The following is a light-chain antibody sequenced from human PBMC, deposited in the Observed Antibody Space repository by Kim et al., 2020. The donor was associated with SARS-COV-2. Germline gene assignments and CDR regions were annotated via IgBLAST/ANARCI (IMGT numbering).Light chain of an antibody. CDR3: QQYHKWPGQT. CDR2: DAS. CDR1: QRVGIK. J-gene: IGKJ5*01. Sequence: SPGEIAALSCRASQRVGIKLAWYQQKTGQATRLLIYDASTRETGIPGRLSGSGSGTEFTLTISSLQSEDFALYYCQQYHKWPGQTFGQGTRLEIK. V-gene: IGKV3-15*01.